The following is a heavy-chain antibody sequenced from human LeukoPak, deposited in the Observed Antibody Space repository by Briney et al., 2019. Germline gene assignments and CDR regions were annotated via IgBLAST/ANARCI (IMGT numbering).Heavy chain of an antibody. CDR1: GGTFSSYA. CDR2: IIPILGIA. V-gene: IGHV1-69*04. CDR3: ARVNYYDSSGYSESAFDY. Sequence: GASVKVSYKAFGGTFSSYAISWVRQAPGQGLEWMGRIIPILGIANYAQKFQGRVTITADKSTSTAYMELSSLRSEDTAVYYCARVNYYDSSGYSESAFDYWGQGTLVTVSS. J-gene: IGHJ4*02. D-gene: IGHD3-22*01.